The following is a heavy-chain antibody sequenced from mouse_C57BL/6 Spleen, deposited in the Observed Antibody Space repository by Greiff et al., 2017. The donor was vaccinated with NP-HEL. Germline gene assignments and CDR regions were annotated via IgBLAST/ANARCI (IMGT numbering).Heavy chain of an antibody. CDR1: GYTFTSYW. CDR2: IYPSDSET. CDR3: AREVTTSYWYVDV. V-gene: IGHV1-61*01. D-gene: IGHD2-2*01. Sequence: QVQLQQPGAELVRPGSSVKLSCKASGYTFTSYWMDWVKQRPGQGLEWIGNIYPSDSETHYNQKFKDKATLTVDKSSSTAYMQLSSLTSEDSAVYYCAREVTTSYWYVDVWGTGTTVTVSS. J-gene: IGHJ1*03.